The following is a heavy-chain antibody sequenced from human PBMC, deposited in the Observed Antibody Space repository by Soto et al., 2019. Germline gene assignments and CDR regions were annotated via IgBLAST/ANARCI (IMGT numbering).Heavy chain of an antibody. CDR1: GGSISSGGYY. J-gene: IGHJ4*02. CDR2: IYYSGST. V-gene: IGHV4-31*02. CDR3: ARWTQKKDSSGKFDY. D-gene: IGHD3-22*01. Sequence: LSLTCTVSGGSISSGGYYWSWIRQHPGKGLEWIGYIYYSGSTYYNPSLKSRVTISVDTSKNQFSLKLSSVTAADAAVYYCARWTQKKDSSGKFDYWGQGTLVTVSS.